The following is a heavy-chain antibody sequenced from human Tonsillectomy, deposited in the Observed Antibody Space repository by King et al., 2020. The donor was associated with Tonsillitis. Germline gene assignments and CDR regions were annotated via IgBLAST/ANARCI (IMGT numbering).Heavy chain of an antibody. J-gene: IGHJ4*02. D-gene: IGHD2-21*02. CDR2: IYYSGGT. CDR3: ARLCHTDFRVVTPIDY. Sequence: QLQESGPGLVKPSETLSLTCTVSGGSISSSSYYWGWLRQPPGKGLGWIGSIYYSGGTYYKPSLKSRVTMSVDTSNKQFYLKLNSVTAADTAVYYCARLCHTDFRVVTPIDYWGQGTLVTVSS. V-gene: IGHV4-39*01. CDR1: GGSISSSSYY.